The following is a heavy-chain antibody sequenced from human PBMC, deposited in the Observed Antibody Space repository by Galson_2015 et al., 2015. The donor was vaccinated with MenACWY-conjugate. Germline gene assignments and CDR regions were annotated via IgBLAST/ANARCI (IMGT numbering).Heavy chain of an antibody. Sequence: SLRLSCAASGFTFNKYAMSWVRQAPGKGLEWVSAISAAGRGTYYADSVKGRFTISRGNSENTMYLQMNSLRAEDTAVYYCAREGYYYNGDSRNRAFDIWGQGTMVTVSS. CDR2: ISAAGRGT. V-gene: IGHV3-23*01. CDR3: AREGYYYNGDSRNRAFDI. J-gene: IGHJ3*02. CDR1: GFTFNKYA. D-gene: IGHD3-22*01.